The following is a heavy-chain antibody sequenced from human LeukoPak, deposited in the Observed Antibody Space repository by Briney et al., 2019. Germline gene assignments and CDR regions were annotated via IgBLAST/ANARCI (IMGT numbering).Heavy chain of an antibody. CDR2: ISGSGGST. V-gene: IGHV3-23*01. CDR3: AKEGHRGGYYDILLYYFDY. Sequence: GGSLRLSCAASGFTFSSYAMSWVRQAPGKGLKWVSAISGSGGSTYYADSVKGRFTISRDNSKNTLYLQMNSLRAEDTAVYYCAKEGHRGGYYDILLYYFDYWGQGTLVTVSS. CDR1: GFTFSSYA. D-gene: IGHD3-9*01. J-gene: IGHJ4*02.